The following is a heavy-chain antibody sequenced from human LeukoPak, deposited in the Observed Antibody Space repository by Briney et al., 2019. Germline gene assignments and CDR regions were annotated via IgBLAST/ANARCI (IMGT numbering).Heavy chain of an antibody. CDR2: INPNSGGT. CDR3: ARGDGYNFDY. Sequence: APLKVSCKASGYTFTGYYMHSVRQAPGQGREWMGRINPNSGGTNYAQKFQGRVTMTRDTSISTAYMELSRLRSDDTAVYYCARGDGYNFDYWGQGTLVTVSS. D-gene: IGHD5-24*01. J-gene: IGHJ4*02. CDR1: GYTFTGYY. V-gene: IGHV1-2*06.